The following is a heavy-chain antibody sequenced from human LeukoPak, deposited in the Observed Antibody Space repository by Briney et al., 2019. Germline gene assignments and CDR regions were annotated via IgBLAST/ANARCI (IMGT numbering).Heavy chain of an antibody. D-gene: IGHD4-17*01. Sequence: ATVSVSCTVSGYTFTSYDINWGRHATGQGKERMGCMNPSSGNTGYAHKFQGSVTITSNTSISTAYMELSSLRSEDTAVYYCARGLSHGDYSYYFDYWGQGTLVTVSS. CDR2: MNPSSGNT. CDR1: GYTFTSYD. J-gene: IGHJ4*02. V-gene: IGHV1-8*03. CDR3: ARGLSHGDYSYYFDY.